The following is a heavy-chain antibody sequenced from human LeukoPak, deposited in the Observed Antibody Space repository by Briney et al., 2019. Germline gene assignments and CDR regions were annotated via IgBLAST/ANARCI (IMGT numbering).Heavy chain of an antibody. J-gene: IGHJ4*02. CDR2: TSYRAKWYN. CDR1: GNSVSSNSVA. Sequence: SQTLSLTRAISGNSVSSNSVAWNWIRQSPSRGLEWLGRTSYRAKWYNNYAVSVKSRITINPDTSKNQFSLQLKSVTPEDTAVYYCARWDHGTAYFDSWGQGTLVTVSS. D-gene: IGHD1-26*01. V-gene: IGHV6-1*01. CDR3: ARWDHGTAYFDS.